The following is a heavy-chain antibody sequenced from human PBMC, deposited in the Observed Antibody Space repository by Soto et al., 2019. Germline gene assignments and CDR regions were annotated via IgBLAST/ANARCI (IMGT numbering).Heavy chain of an antibody. V-gene: IGHV4-34*01. CDR2: INHSGST. D-gene: IGHD6-13*01. Sequence: SETPSLTCAVYGGSFSGYYWSWIRQPPGKGLEWIGEINHSGSTNYNPSLKSRVTISVDTSKNQFSLKLSSVTAADTAVYYCARGNSSSWYFDYWGQGTLVTVSS. CDR1: GGSFSGYY. J-gene: IGHJ4*02. CDR3: ARGNSSSWYFDY.